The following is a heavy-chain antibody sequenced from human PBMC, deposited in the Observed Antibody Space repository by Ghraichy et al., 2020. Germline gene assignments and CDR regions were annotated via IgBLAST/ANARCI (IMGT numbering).Heavy chain of an antibody. D-gene: IGHD5-12*01. CDR2: ISTGTSNI. CDR3: ARGRSGYGGAFDI. CDR1: GFTFSTYS. V-gene: IGHV3-48*02. Sequence: GGSLRLSCAASGFTFSTYSMNWVRQAPGKGLEWISYISTGTSNIYYADSVKGRFTISRDNAKNSLYLQMNSLRDEDTAVYYCARGRSGYGGAFDIWGQGTMVTVSS. J-gene: IGHJ3*02.